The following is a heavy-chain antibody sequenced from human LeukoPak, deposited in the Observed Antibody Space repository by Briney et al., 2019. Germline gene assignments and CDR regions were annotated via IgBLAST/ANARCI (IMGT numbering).Heavy chain of an antibody. CDR3: ARHSPGLGQNNWNYVY. CDR2: INPNSGGT. D-gene: IGHD1-7*01. V-gene: IGHV1-2*02. J-gene: IGHJ4*02. CDR1: GYTFTGYY. Sequence: ASVKVSCKASGYTFTGYYMHWVRQAPGQGLEWMGWINPNSGGTNYAQKFQGRVSMTRDTSISTAYMELSGLRSDDTAIYYCARHSPGLGQNNWNYVYWGQGTLVTVSS.